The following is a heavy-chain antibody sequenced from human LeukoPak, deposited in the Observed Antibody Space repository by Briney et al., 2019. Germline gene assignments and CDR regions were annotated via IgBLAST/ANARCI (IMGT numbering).Heavy chain of an antibody. J-gene: IGHJ5*02. D-gene: IGHD5-18*01. CDR3: ARAVDTAMVSVWFDP. CDR2: INHSGST. CDR1: GGSFSGYY. V-gene: IGHV4-34*01. Sequence: SETLSLTCAVYGGSFSGYYWSWIRQPPGKGLEWIGEINHSGSTNYNPSLKSRVTISVDTSKNQFSLKLSSVTAADTAVYYCARAVDTAMVSVWFDPWGQGTLVTVSS.